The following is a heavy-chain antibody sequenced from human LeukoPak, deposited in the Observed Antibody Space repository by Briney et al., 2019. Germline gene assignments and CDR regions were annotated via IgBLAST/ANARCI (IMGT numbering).Heavy chain of an antibody. CDR1: GFTFSSYS. CDR2: ISGSSSYI. CDR3: ASYGSGSGTFFDS. J-gene: IGHJ4*01. V-gene: IGHV3-21*01. D-gene: IGHD3-10*01. Sequence: GGSLRLSCAASGFTFSSYSMNWVRQAPGKGLEWVSSISGSSSYIYYADSVKGRFTISRDNAKNSLYLQMNSLRAEDTAVYYCASYGSGSGTFFDSWGQGTLVTLSS.